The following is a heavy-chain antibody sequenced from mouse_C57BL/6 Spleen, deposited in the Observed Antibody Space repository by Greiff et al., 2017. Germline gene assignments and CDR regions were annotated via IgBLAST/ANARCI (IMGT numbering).Heavy chain of an antibody. J-gene: IGHJ3*01. V-gene: IGHV14-4*01. CDR2: IDPENGDT. Sequence: DVKLQESGAELVRPGASVKLSCTASGFNIKDDYMHWVKQRPEQGLEWIGWIDPENGDTEYASKFQGKATITADTSSNTAYLQLSSLTSEDTAVYYCTQAGLRSWFAYWGQGTLVTVSA. CDR1: GFNIKDDY. D-gene: IGHD2-4*01. CDR3: TQAGLRSWFAY.